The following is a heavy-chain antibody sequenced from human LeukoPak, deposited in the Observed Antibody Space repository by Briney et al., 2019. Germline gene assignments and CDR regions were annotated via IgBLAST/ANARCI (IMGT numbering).Heavy chain of an antibody. CDR3: ARAPRVVLMVYASGNWFDP. D-gene: IGHD2-8*01. CDR2: ISDDGSNK. V-gene: IGHV3-30*01. CDR1: GFTFSSYA. J-gene: IGHJ5*02. Sequence: GGSLRLSCAASGFTFSSYAMHWVRQAPGKGLGWVAVISDDGSNKYYADSVKGRFTISRDNSTNTLYLQMNSLRAEDTAVYYYARAPRVVLMVYASGNWFDPWGQGTLVTVSS.